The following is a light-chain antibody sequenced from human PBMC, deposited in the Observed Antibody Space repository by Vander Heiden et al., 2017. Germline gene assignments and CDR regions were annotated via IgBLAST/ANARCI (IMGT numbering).Light chain of an antibody. CDR1: QGISSL. V-gene: IGKV1-12*01. CDR3: QQANSVSWT. CDR2: AAS. Sequence: DIQMTQSPSSVSASVGDRVTITCRGSQGISSLLAWYQKPPGQAPKLLFYAASSLQSVVPSRSSGRGSVNAFTLIISSLKPDDVATYYCQQANSVSWTFGQGTKVEIK. J-gene: IGKJ1*01.